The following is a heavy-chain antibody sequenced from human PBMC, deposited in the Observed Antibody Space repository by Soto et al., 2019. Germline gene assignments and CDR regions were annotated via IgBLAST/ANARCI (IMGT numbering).Heavy chain of an antibody. Sequence: QVQLQESGPGLVKPSETLSLTCTVSGDSISSFYWTWIRQPPGKGLEGVGYIFSSGSTNYNPSPKSRVTISVDKSENQFSLKLTSVTAAYTAVYYCARVGYCSSTPCWPIGYFEYWGQGTQVTVSS. V-gene: IGHV4-59*01. CDR2: IFSSGST. J-gene: IGHJ4*02. CDR3: ARVGYCSSTPCWPIGYFEY. D-gene: IGHD2-2*01. CDR1: GDSISSFY.